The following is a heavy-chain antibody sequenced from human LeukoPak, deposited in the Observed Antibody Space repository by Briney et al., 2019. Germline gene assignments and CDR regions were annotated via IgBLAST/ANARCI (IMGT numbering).Heavy chain of an antibody. CDR3: SGQVSYYYGMDV. CDR1: GGSVSSGSYY. V-gene: IGHV4-61*01. J-gene: IGHJ6*04. Sequence: PSETLSLTCTVSGGSVSSGSYYWSWIRQPPGKGLAWIGYIYYSGSTNYNPSLKSRVTISVDTSKSQFSLKLSSVTAADTAVYYCSGQVSYYYGMDVWGKGTTVTVSS. CDR2: IYYSGST.